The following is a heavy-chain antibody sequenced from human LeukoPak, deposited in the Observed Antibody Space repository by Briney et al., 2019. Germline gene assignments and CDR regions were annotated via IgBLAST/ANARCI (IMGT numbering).Heavy chain of an antibody. Sequence: SETLSLTCTVSGGSISSYYWSWIRQPPGKGLEWIGYIYYSGSTNYNPSLKSRVTISVDTSKNRFSLKLSSVTAADTAVYYCARDPGLLWFGEIRNYYGMDVWGQGTTVTVSS. CDR3: ARDPGLLWFGEIRNYYGMDV. J-gene: IGHJ6*02. CDR1: GGSISSYY. D-gene: IGHD3-10*01. CDR2: IYYSGST. V-gene: IGHV4-59*01.